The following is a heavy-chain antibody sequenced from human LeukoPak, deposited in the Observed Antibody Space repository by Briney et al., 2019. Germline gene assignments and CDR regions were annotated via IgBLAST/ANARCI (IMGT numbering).Heavy chain of an antibody. Sequence: GGSLRLSCAASGFTFSSYSMNWVRQAPGKGLEWVSYISSSSSTIYYADSVKGRFTISRDNAKNSLYLQMNSLRAEDTAVYYCAREGSSTSWRGGYYGMDVWGQGTTVTVSS. CDR1: GFTFSSYS. D-gene: IGHD2-2*01. J-gene: IGHJ6*02. CDR2: ISSSSSTI. V-gene: IGHV3-48*04. CDR3: AREGSSTSWRGGYYGMDV.